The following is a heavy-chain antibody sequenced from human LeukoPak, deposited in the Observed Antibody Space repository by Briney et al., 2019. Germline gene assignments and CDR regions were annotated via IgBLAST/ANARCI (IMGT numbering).Heavy chain of an antibody. CDR2: IKKEGSEK. CDR1: GFTLRNNW. V-gene: IGHV3-7*03. Sequence: SGGSLRLSCIASGFTLRNNWMSWIRQAPGKVLEWVANIKKEGSEKHYVDSVKGRFTISRGNAKNSVYLQMNSLRDEDTAVYYCAREGGESYGMDVWGKGTTVTVSS. J-gene: IGHJ6*04. CDR3: AREGGESYGMDV. D-gene: IGHD3-10*01.